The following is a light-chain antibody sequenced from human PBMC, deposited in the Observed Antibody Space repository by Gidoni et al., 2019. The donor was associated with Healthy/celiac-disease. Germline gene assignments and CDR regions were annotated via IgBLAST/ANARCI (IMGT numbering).Light chain of an antibody. CDR1: QSVLYSSNNNNY. CDR2: WAS. CDR3: QQYYRTQFT. Sequence: DIVMTQSPDSLAVSLGERATINCKSSQSVLYSSNNNNYLAWYQQKPGQPPKLLIYWASTRESGVPDRFSGSGSGTDFTLTISSLQAEDVAVYYCQQYYRTQFTFGPGTKVDIK. J-gene: IGKJ3*01. V-gene: IGKV4-1*01.